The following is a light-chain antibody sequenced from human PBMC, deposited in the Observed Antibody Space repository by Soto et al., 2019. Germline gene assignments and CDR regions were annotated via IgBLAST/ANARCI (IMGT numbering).Light chain of an antibody. J-gene: IGKJ5*01. CDR2: GAS. CDR3: QQYDNWPIT. V-gene: IGKV3-15*01. CDR1: QSVISTY. Sequence: EIVLTQSPGTLSLSPGERATLSCRASQSVISTYFAWYQHKPGQAPRLLIYGASTRATAIPPRFSGSGSGTEFTLTISSLQSEDFAVYYCQQYDNWPITFGQGTRLEIK.